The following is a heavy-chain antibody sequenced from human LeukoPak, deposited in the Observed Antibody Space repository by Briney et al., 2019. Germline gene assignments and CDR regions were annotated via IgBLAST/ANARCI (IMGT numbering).Heavy chain of an antibody. CDR1: GFTFSSYA. CDR3: ARGEEVLGYCSSTSCYAFDY. Sequence: GGSLRLSCAASGFTFSSYAMHWVRQAPGKGLEYVSAISSNGGSTYYANSVKGRFTISRDNSKNTLYLQMGSLRAEDMAVYYCARGEEVLGYCSSTSCYAFDYWGQGTLVTVSP. J-gene: IGHJ4*02. CDR2: ISSNGGST. D-gene: IGHD2-2*01. V-gene: IGHV3-64*01.